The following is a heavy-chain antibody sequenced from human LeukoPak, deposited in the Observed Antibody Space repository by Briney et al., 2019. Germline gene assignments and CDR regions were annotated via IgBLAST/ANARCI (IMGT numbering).Heavy chain of an antibody. CDR3: VTDYGGNSDWYFDL. D-gene: IGHD4-23*01. CDR1: GGSISSYF. CDR2: ISPSGST. Sequence: SETLSLTCTVSGGSISSYFWSWIRQPPGNGLEWIGYISPSGSTNYNPSLKSRVTISVDTPKNHFSLRLSSVTAADTAVYYCVTDYGGNSDWYFDLWGRGTLVTVSS. V-gene: IGHV4-4*09. J-gene: IGHJ2*01.